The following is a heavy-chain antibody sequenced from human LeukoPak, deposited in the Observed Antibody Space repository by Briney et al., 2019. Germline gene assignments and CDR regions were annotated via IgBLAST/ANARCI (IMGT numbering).Heavy chain of an antibody. D-gene: IGHD1-26*01. CDR2: INPNSGGT. Sequence: GASVKVSCKASGYTFTGYYMHWVRQAPGQGLEWMGWINPNSGGTNYAQKLLGRVTMTTDTSTSTAYMELRSLRSDDTAVYYCARAEWELPGLDYWGQGTLVTVSS. V-gene: IGHV1-2*02. CDR3: ARAEWELPGLDY. J-gene: IGHJ4*02. CDR1: GYTFTGYY.